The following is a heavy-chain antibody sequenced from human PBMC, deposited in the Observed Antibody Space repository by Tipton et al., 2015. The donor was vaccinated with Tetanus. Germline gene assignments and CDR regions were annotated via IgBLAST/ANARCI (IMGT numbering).Heavy chain of an antibody. CDR1: GYTFTGYY. V-gene: IGHV1-2*02. CDR3: ARDRGDYIYYGMDV. Sequence: QVQLVQSGAELKKPGASLKVSCKASGYTFTGYYMYWVRQAPGQGLEWVGWIDPNSGGTIYAQNFQGRVTMTRDTSISTVYMEPSRLRSDDTAVYYCARDRGDYIYYGMDVWGPGTTVTVSS. CDR2: IDPNSGGT. J-gene: IGHJ6*02. D-gene: IGHD3-22*01.